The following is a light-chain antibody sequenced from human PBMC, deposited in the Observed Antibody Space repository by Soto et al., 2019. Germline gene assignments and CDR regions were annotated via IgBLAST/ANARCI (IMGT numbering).Light chain of an antibody. J-gene: IGKJ1*01. CDR1: QTISSW. V-gene: IGKV1-5*03. Sequence: DIQMTQSPSTLSGSVGDRVTTTCRASQTISSWLAWYQQKPGKAPKLLIYKASTLKSGVPSRFSGSGSGTDFTLTISSLQPEDFATYYCQQLNSYLWTFGQGTKVDI. CDR3: QQLNSYLWT. CDR2: KAS.